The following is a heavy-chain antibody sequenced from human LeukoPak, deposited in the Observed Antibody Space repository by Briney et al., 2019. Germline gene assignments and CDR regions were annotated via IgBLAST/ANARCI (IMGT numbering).Heavy chain of an antibody. J-gene: IGHJ2*01. CDR2: IYYSGST. Sequence: SETLSLTCTVSGGSISSYYWSWIRQPPGKGLEWIVYIYYSGSTNYNPSLKSRVTISVDTSKNQFSLKLSSVTAADTAVYYCARMYYYDSSGYYSWYFDLWGRGTLVTVSS. CDR3: ARMYYYDSSGYYSWYFDL. CDR1: GGSISSYY. D-gene: IGHD3-22*01. V-gene: IGHV4-59*01.